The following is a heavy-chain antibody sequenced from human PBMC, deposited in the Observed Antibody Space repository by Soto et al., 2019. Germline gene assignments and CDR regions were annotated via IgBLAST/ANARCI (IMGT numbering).Heavy chain of an antibody. D-gene: IGHD3-10*01. J-gene: IGHJ4*02. CDR2: ISYDGSNK. CDR3: AKRGSGDGVTVYLGFDY. CDR1: GFTFSNYA. V-gene: IGHV3-30*18. Sequence: QVQLVESGGGVVQPGRSLRLSCAASGFTFSNYAIHWVRQAPGKGLEWVAVISYDGSNKYYADSVKGRFTISRDNSKNMVYLKMDSLRVEDTAVYYCAKRGSGDGVTVYLGFDYWGQGTLVTVSS.